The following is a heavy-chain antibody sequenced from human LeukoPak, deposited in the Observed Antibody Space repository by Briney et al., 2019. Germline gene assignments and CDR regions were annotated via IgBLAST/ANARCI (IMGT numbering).Heavy chain of an antibody. J-gene: IGHJ6*03. CDR1: GYTFTSYG. Sequence: GASVKVSCKASGYTFTSYGLNWVRQAPGQGLEWMGWISPYNGNTNYAQNFQGRVTMTTDTSTSTAYMDLRNTRSDDTPVYYCARDLRRDYMDVWGKGPTVTVS. CDR3: ARDLRRDYMDV. V-gene: IGHV1-18*01. CDR2: ISPYNGNT.